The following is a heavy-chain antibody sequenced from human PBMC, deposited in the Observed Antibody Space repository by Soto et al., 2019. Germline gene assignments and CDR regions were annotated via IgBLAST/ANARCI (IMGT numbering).Heavy chain of an antibody. D-gene: IGHD2-2*02. CDR3: ARTRLDIVVVPAAIEFDP. CDR1: GDSISTGGYY. J-gene: IGHJ5*02. Sequence: PSETLSLTCTVSGDSISTGGYYWSWLRQHPGKGLEWIGYIYYSGSTYYNPSLKSRFTISVDTSKNQFSLKLSSVTAADTAVYYCARTRLDIVVVPAAIEFDPWGQGTLVTVS. CDR2: IYYSGST. V-gene: IGHV4-31*03.